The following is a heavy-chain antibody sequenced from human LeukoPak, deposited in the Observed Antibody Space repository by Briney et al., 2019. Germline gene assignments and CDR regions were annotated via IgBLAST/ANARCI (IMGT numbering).Heavy chain of an antibody. V-gene: IGHV1-2*02. CDR3: ARVKYYYDSSGYYLF. D-gene: IGHD3-22*01. J-gene: IGHJ4*02. CDR1: GYTFTGYH. CDR2: IGPNSGGT. Sequence: GASVKVSCKASGYTFTGYHMHWVRQAPGQGLEWMGWIGPNSGGTNYAQKFQGRVTMTRDTSISTAYMELSRLRSDDTAVYYCARVKYYYDSSGYYLFWGQGTLVTVSS.